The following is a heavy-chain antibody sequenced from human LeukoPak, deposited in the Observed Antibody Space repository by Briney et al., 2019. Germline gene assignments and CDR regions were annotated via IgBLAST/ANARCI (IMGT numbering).Heavy chain of an antibody. CDR1: GGSISSYY. Sequence: SETLSLTCTVSGGSISSYYWSWIRQPPGKGLEWIGYIYYSGSTNYNPSLKSRVTISVDTSKNQFSLKLSSVTAADTAVYYCARDTVTGTTPGSFDYWGQGTLVTVSS. CDR2: IYYSGST. V-gene: IGHV4-59*01. CDR3: ARDTVTGTTPGSFDY. D-gene: IGHD1-20*01. J-gene: IGHJ4*02.